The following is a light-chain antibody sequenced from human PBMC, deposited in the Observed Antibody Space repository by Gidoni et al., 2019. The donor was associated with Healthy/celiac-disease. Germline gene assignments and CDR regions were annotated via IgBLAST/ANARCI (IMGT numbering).Light chain of an antibody. J-gene: IGLJ2*01. CDR1: NIGSKS. V-gene: IGLV3-21*02. Sequence: SYVLTQPPSVSVAPGQTARITCGGNNIGSKSVHWYQQKPGQAPVLVVYADSDRPSGIPERFSGSNSGNTATLTISMVEAGDEADYYCQVWDSSSDHVVFGGGTKLTVL. CDR3: QVWDSSSDHVV. CDR2: ADS.